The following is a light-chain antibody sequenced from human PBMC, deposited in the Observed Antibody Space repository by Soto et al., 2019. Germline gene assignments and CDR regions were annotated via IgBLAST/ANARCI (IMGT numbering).Light chain of an antibody. CDR2: SNN. CDR1: SSNIGSNT. CDR3: AAWDDSLNVHYG. Sequence: QSVLTQPPSASGAPGQRVTISCSGSSSNIGSNTVNWYQQLPGTAPKLLIYSNNQRPSGVPDRFSGSKSGPSASRAISGLESEDESDYYCAAWDDSLNVHYGFGTGTKV. J-gene: IGLJ1*01. V-gene: IGLV1-44*01.